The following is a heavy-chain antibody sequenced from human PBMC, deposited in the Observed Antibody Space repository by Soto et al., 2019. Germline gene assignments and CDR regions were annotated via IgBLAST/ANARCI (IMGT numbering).Heavy chain of an antibody. CDR1: GGSFSGYY. CDR3: ARGXXXXXXXXXXXXXDP. V-gene: IGHV4-34*01. J-gene: IGHJ5*02. Sequence: SETLSLTCAVYGGSFSGYYWSWIRQPPGKGLAWIGESNHSGSTNYNPSLKSRVTISVDTSKNQFSLKLSSVTAADTAVYYCARGXXXXXXXXXXXXXDPWGQGTLVTAPQ. CDR2: SNHSGST.